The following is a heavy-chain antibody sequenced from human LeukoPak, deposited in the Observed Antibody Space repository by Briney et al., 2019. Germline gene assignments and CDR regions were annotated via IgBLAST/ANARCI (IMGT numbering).Heavy chain of an antibody. CDR1: GFTFNTHW. J-gene: IGHJ4*02. D-gene: IGHD4-17*01. CDR3: VKGPHYGAYTDYFDF. CDR2: IKQGGSEN. Sequence: GGSLRLSCAASGFTFNTHWMAWVRQAPGKGLDWVASIKQGGSENFYVDSVKGRFTISRDDAKNSLYLQMNTLRVEDTALYYCVKGPHYGAYTDYFDFWGQGTLVTASS. V-gene: IGHV3-7*01.